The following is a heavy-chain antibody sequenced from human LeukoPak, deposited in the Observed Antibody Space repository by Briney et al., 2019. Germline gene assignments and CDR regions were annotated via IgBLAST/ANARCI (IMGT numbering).Heavy chain of an antibody. D-gene: IGHD4-17*01. Sequence: PSETLSLTCTVSGGSISSYYWTWIRQPPGKGLEWIGEINHSGSANYIPSLKSRVTISLDTSKNQFSLKVSSVTAADTAVYYCARGQGTVTTHWGQGTLVTVSS. CDR3: ARGQGTVTTH. CDR2: INHSGSA. J-gene: IGHJ4*02. V-gene: IGHV4-34*01. CDR1: GGSISSYY.